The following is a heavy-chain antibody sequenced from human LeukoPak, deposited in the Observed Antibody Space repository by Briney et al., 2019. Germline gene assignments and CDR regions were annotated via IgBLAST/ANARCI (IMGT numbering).Heavy chain of an antibody. Sequence: SVKVSCKASGGTFSSYAVSWVRQAPGQGLEWMGGIILVSHTANYAQKFKDRVVLNTDESTRTAYMELSSLRSEDTAVYYCATTHYYDSSGRLRGFDNWGQGTLVTVSS. CDR1: GGTFSSYA. CDR3: ATTHYYDSSGRLRGFDN. CDR2: IILVSHTA. J-gene: IGHJ4*02. V-gene: IGHV1-69*05. D-gene: IGHD3-22*01.